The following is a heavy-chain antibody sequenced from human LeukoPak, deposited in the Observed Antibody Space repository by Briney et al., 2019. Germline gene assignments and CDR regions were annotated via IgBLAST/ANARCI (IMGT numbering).Heavy chain of an antibody. J-gene: IGHJ3*02. D-gene: IGHD3-16*01. CDR3: ASDVEGGTFDI. V-gene: IGHV3-7*04. CDR1: GFTYNCLF. CDR2: LDQSGGRN. Sequence: GGSLRLSYASCGFTYNCLFGKGRRLAPEGGVEWVANLDQSGGRNNYVDTVKGRFTISRDNAKNSLFLEMSSLSDDDTAVYFCASDVEGGTFDIWGQGTTVTVSS.